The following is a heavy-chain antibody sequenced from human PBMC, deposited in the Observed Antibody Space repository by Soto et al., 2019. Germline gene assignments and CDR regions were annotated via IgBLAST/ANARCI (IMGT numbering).Heavy chain of an antibody. J-gene: IGHJ4*02. D-gene: IGHD3-10*01. CDR3: ARDYSCGSGSDDTLELDY. Sequence: GGSLRLSCAASGFTFSSYGMRWIRQAPGKGLEWVAVIWYDGSNKYYADSVKGRFTISRDNSKKTMYMTMTSMRAEYTGVYYWARDYSCGSGSDDTLELDYWGTGTLVTVS. CDR2: IWYDGSNK. V-gene: IGHV3-33*01. CDR1: GFTFSSYG.